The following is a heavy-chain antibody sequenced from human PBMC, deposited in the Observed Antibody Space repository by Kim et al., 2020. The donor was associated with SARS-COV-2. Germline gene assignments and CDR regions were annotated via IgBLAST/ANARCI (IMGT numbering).Heavy chain of an antibody. CDR3: ARARVSWGVIIRHFDY. Sequence: SETLSLTCTVSGGSISSGGYYWSWIRQHPGKGLEWIGYIYYSGSTYYNPSLKSRITISVDTSKNQFSLKLSSVTAADTAVYYCARARVSWGVIIRHFDYWGQGTLVTVSS. V-gene: IGHV4-31*03. J-gene: IGHJ4*02. D-gene: IGHD3-10*01. CDR1: GGSISSGGYY. CDR2: IYYSGST.